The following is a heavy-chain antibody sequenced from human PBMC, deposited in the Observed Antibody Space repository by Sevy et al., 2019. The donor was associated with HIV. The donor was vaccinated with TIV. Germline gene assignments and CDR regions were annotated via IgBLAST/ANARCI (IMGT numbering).Heavy chain of an antibody. V-gene: IGHV3-23*01. CDR1: GFTFSSYA. CDR3: AKDRLKYSSSLAGY. Sequence: GGSLRVSCAASGFTFSSYAMSWVRQAPGKGLEWVSAISGSGGSTYYADSVKGRFTISRDNSKNTLYLQMNSLRAEDTAVYYCAKDRLKYSSSLAGYRGQGTLVTVSS. J-gene: IGHJ4*02. CDR2: ISGSGGST. D-gene: IGHD6-6*01.